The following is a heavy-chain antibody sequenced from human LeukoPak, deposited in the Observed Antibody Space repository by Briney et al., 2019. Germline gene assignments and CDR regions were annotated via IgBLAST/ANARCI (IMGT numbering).Heavy chain of an antibody. CDR3: ARGPPTIFGVVIMDYYYGMDV. CDR1: GYTFTGYY. Sequence: ASVKVSCKASGYTFTGYYMHWVRQAPGQGLEGMGWINPNSGGTKYAQKFQGRVTMTRDTSISTAYMELSRLRSDDTAVYYCARGPPTIFGVVIMDYYYGMDVWGQGTTVTVSS. J-gene: IGHJ6*02. V-gene: IGHV1-2*02. CDR2: INPNSGGT. D-gene: IGHD3-3*01.